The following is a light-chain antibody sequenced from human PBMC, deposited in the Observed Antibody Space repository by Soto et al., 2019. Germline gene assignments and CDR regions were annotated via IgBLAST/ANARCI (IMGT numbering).Light chain of an antibody. CDR2: EVN. J-gene: IGLJ2*01. Sequence: QSVLTQPPSASGSPGQSVTISCTGTSSDVGGYNYVSWYQQHPGKAPKLMIYEVNKRPSGVPDRFSGSKSGNKASLTVSGLQAEDEADYYCSSYGGSNNLVFGGGTKLTVL. V-gene: IGLV2-8*01. CDR3: SSYGGSNNLV. CDR1: SSDVGGYNY.